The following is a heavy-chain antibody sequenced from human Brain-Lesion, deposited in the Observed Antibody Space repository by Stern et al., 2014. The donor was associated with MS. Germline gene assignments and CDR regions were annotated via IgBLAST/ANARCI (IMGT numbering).Heavy chain of an antibody. Sequence: QVQLQQSGPGLVKPSQTLSLTCTVYGGSISSGDNYWSWIRQPPGKGPEWIGYIHYSGGTYFNPSLKSRATISADTSKNQFSLKLNSMTAADTAVYYCARVPDYGDAFFDYWGQGILVTVSS. D-gene: IGHD4-17*01. CDR2: IHYSGGT. CDR3: ARVPDYGDAFFDY. J-gene: IGHJ4*02. CDR1: GGSISSGDNY. V-gene: IGHV4-30-4*01.